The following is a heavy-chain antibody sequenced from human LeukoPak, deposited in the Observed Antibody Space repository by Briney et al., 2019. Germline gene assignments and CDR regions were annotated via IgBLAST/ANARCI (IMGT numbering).Heavy chain of an antibody. J-gene: IGHJ4*02. CDR1: GFTFRSYW. D-gene: IGHD3-9*01. CDR3: ARVYGYYDVLTGYSTGDY. V-gene: IGHV3-30-3*01. CDR2: ISYDGDNK. Sequence: ESGGSLRLSCAASGFTFRSYWMSWVRQAPGKGLEWVAVISYDGDNKYYAESVKGRFTISRDDSKNTLYLQMNSLRAEDTALYHCARVYGYYDVLTGYSTGDYWGQGTLVTVSS.